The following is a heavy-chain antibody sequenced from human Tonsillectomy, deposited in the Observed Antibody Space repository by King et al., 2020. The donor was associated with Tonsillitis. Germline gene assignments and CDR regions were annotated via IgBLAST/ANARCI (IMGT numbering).Heavy chain of an antibody. CDR3: ARGWLRSGGFAP. J-gene: IGHJ5*02. CDR2: TYYGSKWYN. V-gene: IGHV6-1*01. Sequence: VKLQQSGPGLVKPSQTLSLTCAISGDSVSSDSAWNWIRQSPSRGLEWLGRTYYGSKWYNDYAVSVKSRITINPDTSKNQFSLHLNSVTPEDTAVYYCARGWLRSGGFAPWGQGTLVTVSS. D-gene: IGHD3-16*01. CDR1: GDSVSSDSA.